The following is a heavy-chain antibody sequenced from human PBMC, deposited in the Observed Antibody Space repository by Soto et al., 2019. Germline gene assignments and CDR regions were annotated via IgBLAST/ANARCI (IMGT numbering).Heavy chain of an antibody. Sequence: GGSIIHSWASSEFTISSFIMHLVRQDPGKGLEWVAVIWYDGSNKYYADSVKGRFTISRDNSKNTLYLQMNSLRAEDTAVYYWAKEGASGWYFFDYWGQEPLVTVSS. CDR2: IWYDGSNK. J-gene: IGHJ4*02. V-gene: IGHV3-33*06. D-gene: IGHD6-19*01. CDR3: AKEGASGWYFFDY. CDR1: EFTISSFI.